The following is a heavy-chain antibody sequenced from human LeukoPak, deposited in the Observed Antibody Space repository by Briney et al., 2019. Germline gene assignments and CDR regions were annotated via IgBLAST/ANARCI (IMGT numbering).Heavy chain of an antibody. Sequence: GGSLRLSCAASGFTFSSYGMNWVRPAPGKGLEWVSYISSSSSTIYYADSVKGRFTISRDNAKSSLYLQMNSLRAEDTAVYYCAGEDGVWGQGTMVTVSS. D-gene: IGHD5-24*01. CDR1: GFTFSSYG. CDR2: ISSSSSTI. J-gene: IGHJ3*01. CDR3: AGEDGV. V-gene: IGHV3-48*01.